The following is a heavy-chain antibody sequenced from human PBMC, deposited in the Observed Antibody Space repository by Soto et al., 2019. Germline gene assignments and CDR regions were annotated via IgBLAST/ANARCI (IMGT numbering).Heavy chain of an antibody. Sequence: QVQLVQSGAEVKKPGASVKVSCQASGYAFIDYYIHWVRQAPGQGFEWMGIINPSGGGTAYARQFRGRVTMTRDTSTTTVNMELSSLRTEDTALYFCARLSKTTIYWGPGPLVTVSS. V-gene: IGHV1-46*03. J-gene: IGHJ4*01. D-gene: IGHD6-13*01. CDR1: GYAFIDYY. CDR2: INPSGGGT. CDR3: ARLSKTTIY.